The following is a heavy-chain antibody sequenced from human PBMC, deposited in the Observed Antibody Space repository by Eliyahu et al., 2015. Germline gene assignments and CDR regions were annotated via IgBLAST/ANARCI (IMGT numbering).Heavy chain of an antibody. CDR2: IWYDGSNK. J-gene: IGHJ4*02. D-gene: IGHD3-9*01. CDR3: ARDLRDYDILTGPHY. V-gene: IGHV3-33*01. CDR1: GFXVXSYG. Sequence: QVQLVESGGGVVQPGRSLRLPCAASGFXVXSYGMHWVXQAPGKGLEWVAVIWYDGSNKYYADSVKGRFTISRDNSKNTLYLQMNSLRAEDTAVYYCARDLRDYDILTGPHYWGQGTLVTVSS.